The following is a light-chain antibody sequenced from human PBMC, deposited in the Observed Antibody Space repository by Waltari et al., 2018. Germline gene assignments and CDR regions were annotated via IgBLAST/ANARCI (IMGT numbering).Light chain of an antibody. CDR3: QQYGSSRFT. CDR1: QTVSSSY. Sequence: EIVLTQSPGTLSLSPGERATLSCRASQTVSSSYLAGYQQKPGQAPRLLIYGASSRATGIPDRFSVSGSGTDFTLTISRLEPEDFAVYYCQQYGSSRFTFGPGTKVDIK. CDR2: GAS. J-gene: IGKJ3*01. V-gene: IGKV3-20*01.